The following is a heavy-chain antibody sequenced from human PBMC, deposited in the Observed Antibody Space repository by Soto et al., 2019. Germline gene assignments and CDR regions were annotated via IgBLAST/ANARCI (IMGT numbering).Heavy chain of an antibody. D-gene: IGHD3-16*02. V-gene: IGHV4-34*01. Sequence: QVQLQQWGAGLLKPSETLSLTCAVYGGSFSGYQWSWIRQPPGKGLEWIGEINHSGSTNYNPSLKSRVTMSGDPSKDQFSLKLSSVTAADTAVYFCARGYDYLWGSYRPNWFDPWGQGTLVTVSS. J-gene: IGHJ5*02. CDR3: ARGYDYLWGSYRPNWFDP. CDR1: GGSFSGYQ. CDR2: INHSGST.